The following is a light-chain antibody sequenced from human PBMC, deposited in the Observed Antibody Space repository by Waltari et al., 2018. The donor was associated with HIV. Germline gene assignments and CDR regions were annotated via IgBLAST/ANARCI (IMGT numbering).Light chain of an antibody. CDR3: QQSYSSPLP. V-gene: IGKV1-39*01. CDR2: AAS. Sequence: DIQLTQSPSSLSASVGDVVTMTCRSSQTSSTSLNWYQQKPGKAPKILISAASSVQSGVPSRFSASGSGTDFTLTISKLQPDDYATYDCQQSYSSPLPFGPGTEVDVK. CDR1: QTSSTS. J-gene: IGKJ3*01.